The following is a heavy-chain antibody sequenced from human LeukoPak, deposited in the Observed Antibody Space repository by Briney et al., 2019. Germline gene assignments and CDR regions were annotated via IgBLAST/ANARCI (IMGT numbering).Heavy chain of an antibody. Sequence: GGSLRLSCAASGFTFSSYSMNWVRQAPGKGLEWVSSISSSSSYIYYADSLKGRFTISRDNAKNSLYLQMNSLRADDTAVYYCARGGHDPGIPFDIWGQGTMVTVSS. J-gene: IGHJ3*02. D-gene: IGHD1-1*01. CDR3: ARGGHDPGIPFDI. V-gene: IGHV3-21*01. CDR2: ISSSSSYI. CDR1: GFTFSSYS.